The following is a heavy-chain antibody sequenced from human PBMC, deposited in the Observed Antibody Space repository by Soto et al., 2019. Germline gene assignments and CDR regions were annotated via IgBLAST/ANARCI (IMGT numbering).Heavy chain of an antibody. CDR3: ASGRNCIVFRCPVGSHYWIDV. CDR2: IGHSGSA. Sequence: QVQLQQWGAGLLKPSETLSLTCAVYGGSFSGYYWTWIRQPPGKGLEWVGEIGHSGSATYSPSLQSRVTLSVDTSKDQFARRVRFFTGADTAVYYCASGRNCIVFRCPVGSHYWIDVWGRRSTVTVCS. D-gene: IGHD5-12*01. CDR1: GGSFSGYY. J-gene: IGHJ6*02. V-gene: IGHV4-34*01.